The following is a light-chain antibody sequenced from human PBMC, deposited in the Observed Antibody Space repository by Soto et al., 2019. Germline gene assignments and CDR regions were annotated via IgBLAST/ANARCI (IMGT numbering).Light chain of an antibody. Sequence: EIVMTQSPATLSVSPGERATLSCRASQSISSNLAWYQQKPGQDPRLLIYGASTRATGIPARFSGSGSGTEFTLTISSLQSEDFAVYYCQQYYNWRYTFGQGTKLEIK. CDR1: QSISSN. J-gene: IGKJ2*01. V-gene: IGKV3-15*01. CDR3: QQYYNWRYT. CDR2: GAS.